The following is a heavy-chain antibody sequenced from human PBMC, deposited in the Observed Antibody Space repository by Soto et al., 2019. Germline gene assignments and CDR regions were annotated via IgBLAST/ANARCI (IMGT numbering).Heavy chain of an antibody. D-gene: IGHD4-4*01. V-gene: IGHV3-48*01. J-gene: IGHJ4*02. Sequence: GGSLRLSCAASGFTFSSYSMNWVRQAPGKGLEWVSYISSSSSTIYYADSVKGRFTISRDNAKNSLYLQMNSLRAEDTAVYYCARVLATVTTNLMDYWGQGTLVTVSS. CDR2: ISSSSSTI. CDR1: GFTFSSYS. CDR3: ARVLATVTTNLMDY.